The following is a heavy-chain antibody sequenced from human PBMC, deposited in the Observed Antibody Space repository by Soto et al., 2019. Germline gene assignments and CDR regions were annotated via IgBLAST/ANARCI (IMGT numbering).Heavy chain of an antibody. CDR1: GFTFSSYG. J-gene: IGHJ4*02. D-gene: IGHD3-16*01. CDR3: VSLYYYSLTQYFDY. Sequence: GGSLRLSCAASGFTFSSYGMHWVRQAPGKGLEWVAFISFDGINKYYADSVKGRFTISRDNSKNTLFLQMSSLRAEDTALYYCVSLYYYSLTQYFDYWGQGTLVTVS. V-gene: IGHV3-30*03. CDR2: ISFDGINK.